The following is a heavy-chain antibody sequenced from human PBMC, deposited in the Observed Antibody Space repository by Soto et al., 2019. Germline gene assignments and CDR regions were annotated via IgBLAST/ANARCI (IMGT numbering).Heavy chain of an antibody. CDR1: GFTFSSYG. CDR3: ARHVEYSSRKSRRHNWFDP. Sequence: PGGSLRLSCAASGFTFSSYGMHWVRQAPGKGLEWVAVIWYDGSNKYYADSVKGRFTISRDNSKNTLYLQMNSLRAADTAVYYCARHVEYSSRKSRRHNWFDPWGQGTLVTVSS. J-gene: IGHJ5*02. D-gene: IGHD6-6*01. CDR2: IWYDGSNK. V-gene: IGHV3-33*01.